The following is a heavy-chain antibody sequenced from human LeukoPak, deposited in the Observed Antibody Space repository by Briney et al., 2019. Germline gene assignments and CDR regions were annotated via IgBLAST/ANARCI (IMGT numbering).Heavy chain of an antibody. CDR2: ISPIGDIT. J-gene: IGHJ4*02. CDR1: GFIFTSHG. CDR3: AQDLEYIRFDN. D-gene: IGHD1-1*01. Sequence: QPGRTLRLSCAASGFIFTSHGTNWVRQAPGNGLEWVSFISPIGDITYYADSVKGRFTISRDNSKNTVYLQMDSLRFEDAAVYDCAQDLEYIRFDNWGQGTLVTVSS. V-gene: IGHV3-23*01.